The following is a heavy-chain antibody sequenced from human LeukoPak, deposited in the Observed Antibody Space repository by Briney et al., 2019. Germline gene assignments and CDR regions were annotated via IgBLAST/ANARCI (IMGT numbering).Heavy chain of an antibody. CDR1: GFTFSTYW. CDR3: TRDRQGPKLYEMHV. Sequence: TGGSLRLSCAASGFTFSTYWVSWVRQAPGKGLEWVANIRQDGSAKYYLDSVKGRFTISRDNAKNSLYLQMNSLRAEDTAVYSCTRDRQGPKLYEMHVWGQGTTVTVSS. D-gene: IGHD3-10*01. J-gene: IGHJ6*02. CDR2: IRQDGSAK. V-gene: IGHV3-7*01.